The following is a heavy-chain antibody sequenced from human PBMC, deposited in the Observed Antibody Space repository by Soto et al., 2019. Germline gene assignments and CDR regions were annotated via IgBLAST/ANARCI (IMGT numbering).Heavy chain of an antibody. CDR3: ARSIEDTAMVLGVRKINWFDP. D-gene: IGHD5-18*01. J-gene: IGHJ5*02. CDR1: GGSISSGGYY. Sequence: QVQLQESGPGLVKPSQTLSLTCTVSGGSISSGGYYWSWIRQHPGKGLEWLGYIYYSGRYYYNPSLKSRVTISVDTSKNQFSLKLSSATAADTAVYYCARSIEDTAMVLGVRKINWFDPWGQGTLVTVSS. V-gene: IGHV4-31*03. CDR2: IYYSGRY.